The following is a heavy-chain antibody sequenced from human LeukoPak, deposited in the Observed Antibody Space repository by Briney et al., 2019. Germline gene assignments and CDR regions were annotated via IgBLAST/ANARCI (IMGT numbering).Heavy chain of an antibody. CDR2: INQDVSQI. V-gene: IGHV3-7*01. D-gene: IGHD6-13*01. CDR3: AKLGYNSWDFDY. J-gene: IGHJ4*02. Sequence: GGSLRLSCAASGFTFRSYCMSWVRQAPGKGLEWVATINQDVSQIKYVDSVKGRFTISRDNAQNSLYLQMNSLRDEDTAVYYCAKLGYNSWDFDYWGQGTVVTVSS. CDR1: GFTFRSYC.